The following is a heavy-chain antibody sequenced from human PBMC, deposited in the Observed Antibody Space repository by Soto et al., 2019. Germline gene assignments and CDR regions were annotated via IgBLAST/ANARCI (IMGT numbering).Heavy chain of an antibody. CDR3: AHSAPTMEYYDILIPHEINWFDP. CDR1: GFSLSTSGVG. J-gene: IGHJ5*02. D-gene: IGHD3-9*01. CDR2: IYWDDDK. V-gene: IGHV2-5*02. Sequence: SGPTLVNPTQTLTLTCTFSGFSLSTSGVGVGWIRQPPGKALEWLALIYWDDDKRYSPSLKSRLTITKDTSKNQVVLTMTNMDPVDTATYYCAHSAPTMEYYDILIPHEINWFDPWGQGTLVTVSS.